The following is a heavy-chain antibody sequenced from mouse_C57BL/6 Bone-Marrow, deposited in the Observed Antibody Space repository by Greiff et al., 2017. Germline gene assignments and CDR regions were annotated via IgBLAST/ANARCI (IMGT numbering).Heavy chain of an antibody. Sequence: QVQLQQPGAELVKPGASVKLSCKASGYTFTSYWMHWVKQRPGQGLEWIGMIHPNSGSTNYNEKFKSKATLTVDKSSSTAYMQLSSLTSEDSAVYYCARDYYGSSGGYFDVWGTGTTVTVSS. CDR1: GYTFTSYW. D-gene: IGHD1-1*01. V-gene: IGHV1-64*01. CDR2: IHPNSGST. CDR3: ARDYYGSSGGYFDV. J-gene: IGHJ1*03.